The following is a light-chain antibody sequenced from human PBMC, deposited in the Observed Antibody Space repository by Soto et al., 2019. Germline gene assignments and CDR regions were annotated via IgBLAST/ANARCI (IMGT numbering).Light chain of an antibody. V-gene: IGKV3D-20*01. CDR2: DAS. Sequence: EIVLTQSPATLSLSPGERATLSGGASQSVSTNYVAWYQKKPGLAPRLLIYDASTRATAISDRFTGSGSGTDFTLTISRVEPEDFAVYYCQQYGSTPTFGGGTKVEIK. J-gene: IGKJ4*01. CDR3: QQYGSTPT. CDR1: QSVSTNY.